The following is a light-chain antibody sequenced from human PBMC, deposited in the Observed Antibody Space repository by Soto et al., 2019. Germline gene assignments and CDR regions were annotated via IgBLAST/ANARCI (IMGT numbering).Light chain of an antibody. J-gene: IGKJ5*01. CDR1: QSVSSN. CDR2: GAS. Sequence: EIVLTQSPGTLSLSPGESATLSCRASQSVSSNLAWYQQKPGQAPRLLIYGASTRATGFPARFSGSGSGTEFTLTISSLQSEDFAVYYCQHCNNWPITFGQGTRLEIK. V-gene: IGKV3-15*01. CDR3: QHCNNWPIT.